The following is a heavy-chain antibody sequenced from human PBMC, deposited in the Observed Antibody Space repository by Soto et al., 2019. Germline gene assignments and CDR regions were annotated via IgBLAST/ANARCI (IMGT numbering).Heavy chain of an antibody. Sequence: SEKVLLKASWYTGSSYDIDWVRKATRQGLEWMGWMNPNTGNTDYAQKFQGRVTMTRSTSISTAYMELSRLRSEDTAVYYCARGMGYYYGPDVRGQGTTVTVSS. CDR3: ARGMGYYYGPDV. CDR2: MNPNTGNT. CDR1: WYTGSSYD. J-gene: IGHJ6*02. D-gene: IGHD3-16*01. V-gene: IGHV1-8*01.